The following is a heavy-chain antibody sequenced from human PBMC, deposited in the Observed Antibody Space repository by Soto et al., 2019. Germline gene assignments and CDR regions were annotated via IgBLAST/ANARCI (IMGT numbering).Heavy chain of an antibody. D-gene: IGHD2-21*01. CDR3: AASCVGCGGFNYYGMDV. CDR1: GGSISSYY. CDR2: IYYSGST. V-gene: IGHV4-59*12. J-gene: IGHJ6*02. Sequence: SETLSLTCTVSGGSISSYYWSWVRQPPGKGLEWIGYIYYSGSTNYNPSLKSRVTISVDTSKNQFSLKLSSVTAADTAVYYCAASCVGCGGFNYYGMDVWGQGTTVTVSS.